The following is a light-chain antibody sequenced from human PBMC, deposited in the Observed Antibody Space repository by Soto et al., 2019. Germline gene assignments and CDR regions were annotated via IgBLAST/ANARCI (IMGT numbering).Light chain of an antibody. CDR2: DAS. CDR1: QDVINY. J-gene: IGKJ4*01. CDR3: QQYDDLPLT. V-gene: IGKV1-33*01. Sequence: DITLTQSPSSLSASVGDRVSITCQASQDVINYLNWYQQKPGKAPKLLISDASNLETGVPSRFTGSGSGTLFTLTITNLQPEDFATYFCQQYDDLPLTFGGGTHVE.